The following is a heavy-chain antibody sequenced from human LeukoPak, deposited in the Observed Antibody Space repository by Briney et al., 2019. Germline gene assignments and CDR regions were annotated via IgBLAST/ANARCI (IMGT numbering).Heavy chain of an antibody. V-gene: IGHV4-39*02. J-gene: IGHJ4*02. D-gene: IGHD3-10*01. CDR1: GDSISSSSYY. Sequence: SETLSLPCSVSGDSISSSSYYWAWIRQPPGKGVEWIGSIYYSGSTYYNPSLKCRVTISVDTSKNHFSLKLSSVTAAYTAVYYCATVVRGVFAPPYYFDYWGQGTLVTVSS. CDR3: ATVVRGVFAPPYYFDY. CDR2: IYYSGST.